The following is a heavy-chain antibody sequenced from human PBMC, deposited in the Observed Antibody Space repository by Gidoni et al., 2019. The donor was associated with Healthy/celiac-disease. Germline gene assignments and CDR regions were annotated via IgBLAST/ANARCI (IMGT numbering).Heavy chain of an antibody. V-gene: IGHV4-34*01. CDR3: ARLKGFWSVNWFDP. J-gene: IGHJ5*02. CDR2: INHSGST. D-gene: IGHD3-3*01. Sequence: QVQLQQWGAGLLKPSETLSLTCAVYGGSFSGYYWSWIRQPPGKGLEWIGEINHSGSTNYNPSLKSRVTISVDTSKNQFSLKLSSVTAADTAVYYCARLKGFWSVNWFDPWGQGTLVTVSS. CDR1: GGSFSGYY.